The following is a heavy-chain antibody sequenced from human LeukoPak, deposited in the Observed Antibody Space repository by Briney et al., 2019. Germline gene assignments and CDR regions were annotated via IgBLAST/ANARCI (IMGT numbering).Heavy chain of an antibody. D-gene: IGHD6-19*01. CDR3: ARRYSSGWYGGNWFDP. J-gene: IGHJ5*02. V-gene: IGHV4-59*01. CDR2: IYYSGST. Sequence: SETLSLTCTVSGGSISSYYWSWIRQPPGKGLEWIGYIYYSGSTNYNPSLKSRVTISVDTSKNQFSLKLSSVTAADTAVYYCARRYSSGWYGGNWFDPWGQGTLVTVSS. CDR1: GGSISSYY.